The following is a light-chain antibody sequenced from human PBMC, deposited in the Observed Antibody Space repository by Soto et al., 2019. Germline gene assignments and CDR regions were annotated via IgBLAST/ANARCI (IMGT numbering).Light chain of an antibody. Sequence: DIQMTQSPSTLSASVGDRVTITCRASQSISSWLAWYQQKPGKAPKLLIYKESSLESGVPSRFSGSGSGTEITLTISSLQADDFGTYYWQQYNSYWTFGQGTKVEIK. J-gene: IGKJ1*01. CDR1: QSISSW. V-gene: IGKV1-5*03. CDR2: KES. CDR3: QQYNSYWT.